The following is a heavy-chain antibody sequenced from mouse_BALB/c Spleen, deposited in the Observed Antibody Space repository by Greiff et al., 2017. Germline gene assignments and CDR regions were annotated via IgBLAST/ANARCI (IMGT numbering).Heavy chain of an antibody. Sequence: EVKLVESGGGLVQPGGSLRLSCATSGFTFTDYYMSWVRQPPGKALEWLGFIRNKANGYTTEYSASVKGRFTISRDNSQSILYLQMNTLRAEDSATYYCARVLYGNFAMDYWGQGTSVTVSS. CDR3: ARVLYGNFAMDY. V-gene: IGHV7-3*02. D-gene: IGHD2-1*01. J-gene: IGHJ4*01. CDR2: IRNKANGYTT. CDR1: GFTFTDYY.